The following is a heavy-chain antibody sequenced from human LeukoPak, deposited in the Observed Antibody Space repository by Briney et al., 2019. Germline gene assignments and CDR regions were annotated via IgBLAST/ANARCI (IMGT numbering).Heavy chain of an antibody. Sequence: GGSLRLSCAASGFTFSSYSMNWVRQAPGKGLEWVSSISSSSSYIYYADSVKGRSTISRDNAKNSLYLQMNSLRAEDTAVYYCAREPYYYDSSGYYGFDYWGQGTPVTVSS. CDR2: ISSSSSYI. J-gene: IGHJ4*02. CDR1: GFTFSSYS. D-gene: IGHD3-22*01. CDR3: AREPYYYDSSGYYGFDY. V-gene: IGHV3-21*01.